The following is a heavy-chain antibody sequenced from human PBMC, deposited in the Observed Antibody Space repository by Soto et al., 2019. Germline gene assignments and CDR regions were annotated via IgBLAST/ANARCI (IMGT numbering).Heavy chain of an antibody. CDR2: ISSSSSYI. Sequence: PVGSLRLSCAASGFTFSSYSMNWVRQAPGKGLEWVSSISSSSSYIYYADSVKGRFTISRDNAKNSLYLQMNSLRAEDTAVYYCARDLITGTDYYYYGMDVSGQGTTVTVSS. CDR1: GFTFSSYS. V-gene: IGHV3-21*01. J-gene: IGHJ6*02. D-gene: IGHD1-7*01. CDR3: ARDLITGTDYYYYGMDV.